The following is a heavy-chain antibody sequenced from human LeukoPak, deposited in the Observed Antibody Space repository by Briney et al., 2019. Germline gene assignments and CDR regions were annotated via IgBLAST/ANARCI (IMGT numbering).Heavy chain of an antibody. CDR1: GFTVSSNY. J-gene: IGHJ4*02. Sequence: GGSLRLSCAASGFTVSSNYMSWVRQAPGKGLEWVSVIYSGGSTYYADSVKGRFTISRDNSKNTLYLQMNSLRAEDTAVYYCACSGSYYVFDYWGQGTLVTVSS. V-gene: IGHV3-53*01. D-gene: IGHD1-26*01. CDR3: ACSGSYYVFDY. CDR2: IYSGGST.